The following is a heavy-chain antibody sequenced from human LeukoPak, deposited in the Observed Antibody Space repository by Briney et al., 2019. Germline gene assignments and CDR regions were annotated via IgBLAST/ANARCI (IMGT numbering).Heavy chain of an antibody. CDR2: IYYSGST. Sequence: SETLSLTCTVSGGSISSSSYYWGWIRQPPGKGLEWIGSIYYSGSTYYNPSLKSRVTISVDTSKNQFSLKLSSVTAADTAVYYCARPSGSYYTGWFDPWGQGTLVTVSS. D-gene: IGHD3-10*01. J-gene: IGHJ5*02. CDR3: ARPSGSYYTGWFDP. V-gene: IGHV4-39*01. CDR1: GGSISSSSYY.